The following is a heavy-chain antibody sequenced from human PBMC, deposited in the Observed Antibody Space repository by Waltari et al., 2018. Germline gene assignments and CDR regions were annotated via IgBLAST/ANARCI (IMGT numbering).Heavy chain of an antibody. J-gene: IGHJ5*02. CDR3: AKQDYDFWSGPSNWFDP. Sequence: EVQLLESGGGLVQPGGSLRLSCAASGFTFSSYAMSCVRQAPGRGLGWVSAIGGSGGSTYYADSVKGRFTISRDNSKNTLYLQMNSLRAEDTAVYYCAKQDYDFWSGPSNWFDPWGQGTLVTVSS. V-gene: IGHV3-23*01. D-gene: IGHD3-3*01. CDR2: IGGSGGST. CDR1: GFTFSSYA.